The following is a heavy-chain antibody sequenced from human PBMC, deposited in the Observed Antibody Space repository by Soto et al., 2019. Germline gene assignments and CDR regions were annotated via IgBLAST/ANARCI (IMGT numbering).Heavy chain of an antibody. CDR1: GCSITSNAYY. D-gene: IGHD1-26*01. V-gene: IGHV4-39*01. J-gene: IGHJ4*02. Sequence: QLQLQESGPGLVKPSETLSLTCTVSGCSITSNAYYWGWIRQPPGKGLEWLGYIYYSGSASYNPSLKSRVTMSVDTSKNQFSLKLSSVTAADTAVYYCARRPKRGSFAWCFDYWGQGTLVTVSS. CDR2: IYYSGSA. CDR3: ARRPKRGSFAWCFDY.